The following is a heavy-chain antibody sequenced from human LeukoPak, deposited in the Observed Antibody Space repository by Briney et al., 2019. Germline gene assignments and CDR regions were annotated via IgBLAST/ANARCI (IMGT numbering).Heavy chain of an antibody. D-gene: IGHD3-16*01. Sequence: ASETLSLTCAVYGGSFSGYYWTWIRQPPGKGLEWIGEINYIGSTKYNPSLKSRVSISVETSKNQFSLKVSSVTAADTALYYCAREGGSSISLDSWGQGTLVTVSS. J-gene: IGHJ4*02. CDR2: INYIGST. CDR3: AREGGSSISLDS. V-gene: IGHV4-34*01. CDR1: GGSFSGYY.